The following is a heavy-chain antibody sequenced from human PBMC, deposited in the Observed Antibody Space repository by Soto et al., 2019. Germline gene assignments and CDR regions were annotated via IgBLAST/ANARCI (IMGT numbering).Heavy chain of an antibody. Sequence: QITLKESGPTLVKPTQTLTLTCAFSGFSLEFSGLGVGWIRQPPVKALEWRALIYWDDEMRSSPSLRTRLTITKYTSKNQVVLTLTTVDPEDTAKYYCAPRPTEGYRSLSFDYWGQGTPVTVSS. D-gene: IGHD5-12*01. CDR3: APRPTEGYRSLSFDY. CDR2: IYWDDEM. J-gene: IGHJ4*02. CDR1: GFSLEFSGLG. V-gene: IGHV2-5*02.